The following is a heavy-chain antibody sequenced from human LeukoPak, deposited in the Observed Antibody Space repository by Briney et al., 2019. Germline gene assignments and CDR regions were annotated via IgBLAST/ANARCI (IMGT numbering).Heavy chain of an antibody. V-gene: IGHV4-59*01. CDR3: AREEGSGSYMAFDI. CDR2: IFRIGTT. Sequence: SESLSLTCTVSGGSISSYYWSWIRQPPGKGLEWIGYIFRIGTTNYNPSLKSRVTISLDTSKNQFSLKLTSVTAADTAVYYCAREEGSGSYMAFDIWGQGTMVTVSS. D-gene: IGHD3-10*01. CDR1: GGSISSYY. J-gene: IGHJ3*02.